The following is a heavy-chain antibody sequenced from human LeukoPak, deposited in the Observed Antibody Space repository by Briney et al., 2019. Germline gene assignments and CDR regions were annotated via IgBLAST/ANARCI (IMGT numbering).Heavy chain of an antibody. D-gene: IGHD4-11*01. CDR1: GFTFTSYG. CDR2: IWSDGTNK. J-gene: IGHJ4*02. Sequence: GSLRLSCAASGFTFTSYGMHWVRQAPGKGLEWVAVIWSDGTNKYYADSVKGRFAISRDDSKNMVYLQMNSLRVEDTAVYYCEKDIERGFDYTNSLDYWGQGTLVTVSS. V-gene: IGHV3-33*06. CDR3: EKDIERGFDYTNSLDY.